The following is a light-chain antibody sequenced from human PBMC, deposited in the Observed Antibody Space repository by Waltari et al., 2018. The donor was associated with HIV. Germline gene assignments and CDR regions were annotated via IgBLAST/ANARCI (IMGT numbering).Light chain of an antibody. Sequence: QVTRLTSTLPAPAGDRVSITCRVSQTIDNYLAWYQQRPGEAPNLLRYRASTLESGVPSRFSGSGSGTDFNLTINNLQPNDSATYYCQQYQSYSLFMFGPGTKVEIK. CDR2: RAS. V-gene: IGKV1-5*03. CDR1: QTIDNY. J-gene: IGKJ1*01. CDR3: QQYQSYSLFM.